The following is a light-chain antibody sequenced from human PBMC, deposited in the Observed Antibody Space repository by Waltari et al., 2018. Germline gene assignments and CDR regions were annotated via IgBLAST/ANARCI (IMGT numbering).Light chain of an antibody. CDR2: AAT. V-gene: IGKV1-17*01. CDR1: QGISSY. J-gene: IGKJ4*01. CDR3: LQHNSYPLT. Sequence: EIQMTQSPSSLSASVGDTVTITCRASQGISSYLNWFQQKPGKAPKLLIYAATTLQSGVPSRFSGSGSGTEFTLTISSLQPEDFAAYYCLQHNSYPLTFGGGTKVEIK.